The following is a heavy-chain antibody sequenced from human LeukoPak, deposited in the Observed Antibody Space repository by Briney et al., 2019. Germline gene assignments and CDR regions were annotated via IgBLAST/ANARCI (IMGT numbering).Heavy chain of an antibody. CDR3: AGARGLGATSPSEPFDP. V-gene: IGHV1-69*13. Sequence: ASVKVSCKASGYTFTGYYMHWVRQAPGQGLEWMGGIIPIFGTANYAQKFQGRVTITADESTSTAYMELSSLRSEDTAVYYCAGARGLGATSPSEPFDPWGQGTLVTVSS. CDR1: GYTFTGYY. D-gene: IGHD5-12*01. J-gene: IGHJ5*02. CDR2: IIPIFGTA.